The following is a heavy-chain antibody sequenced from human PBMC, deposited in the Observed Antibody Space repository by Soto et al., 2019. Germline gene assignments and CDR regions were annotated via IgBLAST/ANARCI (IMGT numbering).Heavy chain of an antibody. V-gene: IGHV4-34*01. J-gene: IGHJ4*02. CDR1: GGSFSGYY. CDR3: ARVYMGIVVGFDY. Sequence: SETLSLTCAVYGGSFSGYYWSWIRQPPGKGLEWIGEINHSGSTNYNPSLKSRVTISVDTSKNQFSLKLSSVTAADTAVYYCARVYMGIVVGFDYWGQGTLVTVSS. CDR2: INHSGST. D-gene: IGHD6-19*01.